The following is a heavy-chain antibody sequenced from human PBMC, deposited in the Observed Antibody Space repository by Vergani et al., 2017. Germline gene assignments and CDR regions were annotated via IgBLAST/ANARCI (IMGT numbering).Heavy chain of an antibody. Sequence: QVQLVQSGAEVKKPGASVKVSCKASGYTFTGYYMHWVRQAPGQGLEWMGWINPNSGGTNYAQKFQGRVTMTRDTSTSTVYMELSSLRSEDTAVYYCARDGERGYCSGGSCYSGYYYYMDVWGKGTTVTVSS. CDR3: ARDGERGYCSGGSCYSGYYYYMDV. J-gene: IGHJ6*03. V-gene: IGHV1-2*02. D-gene: IGHD2-15*01. CDR1: GYTFTGYY. CDR2: INPNSGGT.